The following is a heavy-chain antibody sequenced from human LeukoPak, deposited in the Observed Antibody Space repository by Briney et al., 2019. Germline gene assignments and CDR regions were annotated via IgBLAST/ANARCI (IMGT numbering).Heavy chain of an antibody. Sequence: ASVKVSCKASGGTFSSYAISWVRQAPGQGLEWMGRIIPILGIANYAQKFQGRVTITADKSTSTAYMELSSLRSEDTAVYYCARDRALAYCTNGVCETDRDAFDIWGQGTMVTVSS. D-gene: IGHD2-8*01. CDR3: ARDRALAYCTNGVCETDRDAFDI. CDR1: GGTFSSYA. CDR2: IIPILGIA. V-gene: IGHV1-69*04. J-gene: IGHJ3*02.